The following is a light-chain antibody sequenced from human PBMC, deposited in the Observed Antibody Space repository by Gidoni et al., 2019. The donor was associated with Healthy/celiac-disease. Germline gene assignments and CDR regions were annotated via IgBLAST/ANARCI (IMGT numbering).Light chain of an antibody. Sequence: DIQMTQSPSSLSASVGDRVTITCQASQDISNYLNGYQQKPGKAPKLLIYDASNLETGFPSRFSGSGSGTDFTFTISSLQPEDIATYYCQQYDNLPYTFGQXTKLEIK. CDR3: QQYDNLPYT. J-gene: IGKJ2*01. V-gene: IGKV1-33*01. CDR2: DAS. CDR1: QDISNY.